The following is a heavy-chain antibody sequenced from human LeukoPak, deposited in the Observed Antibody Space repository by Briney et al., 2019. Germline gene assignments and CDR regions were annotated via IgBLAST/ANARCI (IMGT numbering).Heavy chain of an antibody. D-gene: IGHD1-14*01. V-gene: IGHV1-18*01. CDR1: GYTFTSYG. J-gene: IGHJ6*03. Sequence: GASVKVSCKASGYTFTSYGISWVRQAPGQGLEWMGWISAYNGNTNYAQKLQGRVTMTTDTSTSTAYMELRSLRSDDTAVYYCARDLAVGPMNPYYYYMDVWGKGTTVTVSS. CDR3: ARDLAVGPMNPYYYYMDV. CDR2: ISAYNGNT.